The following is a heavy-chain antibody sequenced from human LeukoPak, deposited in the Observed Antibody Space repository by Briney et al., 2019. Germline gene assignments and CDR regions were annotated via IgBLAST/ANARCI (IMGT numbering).Heavy chain of an antibody. CDR3: ARHGPSTASAYNWFDP. V-gene: IGHV5-51*01. J-gene: IGHJ5*02. Sequence: GESLQISSQGSGSIFTNYWIGWVRPLPGKGLEWMGIIYPGDSDTRYSPSFQGQVTISADKSIRTAYLQWSSLKASDSAMYYCARHGPSTASAYNWFDPWGQGTLVTVSS. CDR2: IYPGDSDT. CDR1: GSIFTNYW. D-gene: IGHD2-2*01.